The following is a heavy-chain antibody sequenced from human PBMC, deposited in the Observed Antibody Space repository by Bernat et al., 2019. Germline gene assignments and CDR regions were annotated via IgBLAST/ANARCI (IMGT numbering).Heavy chain of an antibody. Sequence: QVQLVQSGAEVKKPGSSVKVSCKASGGTFSSYAISWVRQAPGQGLEWMGGIIPIFGTANYAQKFQGRVTITADKSTSTAYMELSSLRSEDTAVYYCARDLGGNGGYDSRKDAFDIWGQGTMVTVSS. J-gene: IGHJ3*02. D-gene: IGHD5-12*01. CDR1: GGTFSSYA. CDR2: IIPIFGTA. CDR3: ARDLGGNGGYDSRKDAFDI. V-gene: IGHV1-69*06.